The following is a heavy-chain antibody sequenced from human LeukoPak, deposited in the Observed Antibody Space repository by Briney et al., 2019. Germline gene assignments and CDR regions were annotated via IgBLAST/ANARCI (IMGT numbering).Heavy chain of an antibody. V-gene: IGHV1-18*01. CDR2: ISAYNGNT. CDR1: GYTFTNYG. Sequence: RASVKVSCKASGYTFTNYGISWVRQAPGQGLEWMGWISAYNGNTNYAQILQGRVTMTTDTSTSTAYMELRSLRSDDPAVHYCASGTYHSDPRDGLYLKYFDYWGQGTLVTVSS. CDR3: ASGTYHSDPRDGLYLKYFDY. J-gene: IGHJ4*02. D-gene: IGHD5-24*01.